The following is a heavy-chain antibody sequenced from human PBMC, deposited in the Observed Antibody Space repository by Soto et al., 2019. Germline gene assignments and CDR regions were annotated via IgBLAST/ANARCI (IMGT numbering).Heavy chain of an antibody. Sequence: PVGSLRLSCAASGFTFDDYAMHWVRQAPGKGLEWVSGISWNSGSIGYADSVKGRFTISRDNAKNSLYLQMNSLRAEDTALYYCAKDNDILTGLDYWGQGTLVTVSS. V-gene: IGHV3-9*01. CDR1: GFTFDDYA. J-gene: IGHJ4*02. CDR3: AKDNDILTGLDY. CDR2: ISWNSGSI. D-gene: IGHD3-9*01.